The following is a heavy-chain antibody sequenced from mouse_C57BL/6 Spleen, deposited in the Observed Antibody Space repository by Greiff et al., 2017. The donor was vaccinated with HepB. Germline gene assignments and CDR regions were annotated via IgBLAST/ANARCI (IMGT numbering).Heavy chain of an antibody. CDR2: IYPGSGNT. CDR1: GYSFTSYY. V-gene: IGHV1-66*01. J-gene: IGHJ1*03. CDR3: ARGNYYGSSFLDV. Sequence: QVQLQQSGPELVKPGASVKISCKASGYSFTSYYIHWVKQRPGQGLEWIGWIYPGSGNTKYNEKFKGKATLTADTSSSTAYMQLSSLTSEDSAVYYCARGNYYGSSFLDVWGTGTTVTVSS. D-gene: IGHD1-1*01.